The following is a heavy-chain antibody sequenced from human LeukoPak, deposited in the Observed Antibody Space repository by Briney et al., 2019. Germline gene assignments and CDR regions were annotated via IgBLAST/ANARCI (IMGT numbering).Heavy chain of an antibody. J-gene: IGHJ6*03. CDR3: ARDQELWLPNYYYMDV. V-gene: IGHV1-18*01. D-gene: IGHD5-18*01. CDR1: GYTFTSYG. Sequence: ASVKVSCKASGYTFTSYGISWVRQAPGQGLEWVGWISAYNGNTNYAQKLQGRVTMTTDTSTSTAYMELRSLRSDGTAVYCCARDQELWLPNYYYMDVWGKGTTVTVSS. CDR2: ISAYNGNT.